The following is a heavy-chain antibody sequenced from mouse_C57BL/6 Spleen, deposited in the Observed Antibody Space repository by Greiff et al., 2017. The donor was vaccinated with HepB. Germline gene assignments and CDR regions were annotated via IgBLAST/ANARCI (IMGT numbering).Heavy chain of an antibody. V-gene: IGHV5-9-1*02. CDR3: TRGNYGSDY. D-gene: IGHD1-1*01. CDR1: GFTFSSYA. CDR2: ISSGGDYI. Sequence: EVKLMESGEGLVKPGGSLKLSCAASGFTFSSYAMSWVRQTPEKRLEWVAYISSGGDYIYYADTVKGRFTISRDNARNTLYLQMSSLKSEDTAMYYCTRGNYGSDYWGQGTTLTVSS. J-gene: IGHJ2*01.